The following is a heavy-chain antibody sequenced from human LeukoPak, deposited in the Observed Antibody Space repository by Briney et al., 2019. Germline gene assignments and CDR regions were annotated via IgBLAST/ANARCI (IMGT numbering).Heavy chain of an antibody. Sequence: ASVKVSCKASGYTFTSYYMHWVRQAPGQGLEWMGIINPSGGSTSYAQKFQGRVTMTRETSTSTVYMELISLRSEDTAVYYCARPGTTVTTSYFDYWGQGTLVTVFS. D-gene: IGHD4-11*01. CDR2: INPSGGST. CDR1: GYTFTSYY. CDR3: ARPGTTVTTSYFDY. V-gene: IGHV1-46*01. J-gene: IGHJ4*02.